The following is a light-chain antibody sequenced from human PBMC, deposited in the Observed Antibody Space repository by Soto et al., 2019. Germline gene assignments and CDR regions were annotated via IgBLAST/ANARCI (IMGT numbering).Light chain of an antibody. CDR2: EVR. CDR1: TGDVGYYNY. J-gene: IGLJ1*01. CDR3: SSYTSSTTLL. Sequence: QSVLTQTASVSGSPGQSITISCTGTTGDVGYYNYVSWFQQHPDKAPKLMIYEVRNRPSGVSDRFSGSKSGNTASLTISGLQAEDEADYYCSSYTSSTTLLFGTGTKVTVL. V-gene: IGLV2-14*01.